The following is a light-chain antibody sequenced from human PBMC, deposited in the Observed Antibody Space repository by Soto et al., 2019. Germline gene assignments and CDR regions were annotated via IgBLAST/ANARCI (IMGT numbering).Light chain of an antibody. V-gene: IGLV2-23*01. J-gene: IGLJ1*01. CDR1: SSDVGSYNL. CDR3: CSYAGSSSWV. CDR2: EGS. Sequence: QSVLTQPASVSGSPGQSITISCTGTSSDVGSYNLVSWYQQHPGKASKLMIYEGSKRPSGVSNRFSGSKSGNTASLTISGLQAEDEADYYCCSYAGSSSWVFGTGTKVTVL.